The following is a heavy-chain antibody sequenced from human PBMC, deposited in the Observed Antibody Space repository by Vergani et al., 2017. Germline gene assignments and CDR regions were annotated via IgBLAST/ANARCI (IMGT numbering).Heavy chain of an antibody. Sequence: QVQLVESGGGVVQPGTSLRLSCVVSGFALNRHALYWVRQAPGKGLEWVAVISYDGSNKYYADSVKGRFTISRDNSKNTLYLQMNSLRAEDTAVYYCASSAGTYDAFDIWGQGTMVTVSS. J-gene: IGHJ3*02. V-gene: IGHV3-30*03. CDR2: ISYDGSNK. CDR3: ASSAGTYDAFDI. CDR1: GFALNRHA. D-gene: IGHD1-7*01.